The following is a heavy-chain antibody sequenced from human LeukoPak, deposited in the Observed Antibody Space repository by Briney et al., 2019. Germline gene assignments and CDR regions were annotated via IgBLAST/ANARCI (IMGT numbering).Heavy chain of an antibody. Sequence: GSLRLSCAASGFTVSSNYMSWVRQAPGKGLEWVSVIYSGGSTYYADSVKGRFTISRDNSKNTLYLQMNSLRAEDTAVYYCARGCQSASDSSGCFFDYLYWGQGTLVTVSS. V-gene: IGHV3-53*01. CDR2: IYSGGST. CDR1: GFTVSSNY. D-gene: IGHD3-22*01. CDR3: ARGCQSASDSSGCFFDYLY. J-gene: IGHJ4*02.